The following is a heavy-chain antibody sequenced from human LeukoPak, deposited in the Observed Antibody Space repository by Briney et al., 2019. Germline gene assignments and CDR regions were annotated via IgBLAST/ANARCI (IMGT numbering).Heavy chain of an antibody. Sequence: GVSVKVSCKVSGYTFTDYYMHWVQQAPGKGLEWMGLVDPEDGETIYAEKFQGRVTITADTSTDTAYMELSSLRSEDTAVYYCAIGDPYSGSYPFDYWGQGTLVTVSS. D-gene: IGHD1-26*01. CDR2: VDPEDGET. CDR1: GYTFTDYY. J-gene: IGHJ4*02. V-gene: IGHV1-69-2*01. CDR3: AIGDPYSGSYPFDY.